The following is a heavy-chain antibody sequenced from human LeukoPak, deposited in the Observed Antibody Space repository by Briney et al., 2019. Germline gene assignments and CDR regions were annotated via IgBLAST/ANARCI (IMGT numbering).Heavy chain of an antibody. J-gene: IGHJ4*02. CDR2: IYSGGST. D-gene: IGHD2-21*02. CDR1: GFTVSSNY. CDR3: AEDHANTPVVTN. V-gene: IGHV3-53*01. Sequence: PGGSLRLSCAASGFTVSSNYMSWVRQAPGKGLEWVSVIYSGGSTYYADSVTGRFTVSRDNSKNTVDLQMNNLRVDDTAIYYCAEDHANTPVVTNWGQGILVSVSS.